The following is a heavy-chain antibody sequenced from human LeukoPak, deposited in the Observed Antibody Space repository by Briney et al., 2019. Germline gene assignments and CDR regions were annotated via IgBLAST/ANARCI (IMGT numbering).Heavy chain of an antibody. V-gene: IGHV4-34*01. Sequence: SDTLSLTCAVYGGSFSGYYWSWIRQPPGKGREWIGEINHSGSNNYNPSLKSRVTISVDTSKNEFSLKLSSVTAADTAVYYCARGTMTTVTYYFDYWGQGTLVTVSS. CDR2: INHSGSN. CDR3: ARGTMTTVTYYFDY. D-gene: IGHD4-17*01. CDR1: GGSFSGYY. J-gene: IGHJ4*02.